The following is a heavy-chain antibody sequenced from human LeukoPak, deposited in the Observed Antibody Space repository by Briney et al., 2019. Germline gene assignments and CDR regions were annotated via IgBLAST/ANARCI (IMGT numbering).Heavy chain of an antibody. CDR3: ARSTVAGNAGYFQH. J-gene: IGHJ1*01. V-gene: IGHV1-69*13. Sequence: SVKVSCTASGGTFSSYAISWVRQAPGQGLEWMGGIIPIFGTANYAQKFQGRVTITADESTSTAYMELSSLRSEDTAVYYCARSTVAGNAGYFQHWGQGTLVTVSS. CDR2: IIPIFGTA. CDR1: GGTFSSYA. D-gene: IGHD6-19*01.